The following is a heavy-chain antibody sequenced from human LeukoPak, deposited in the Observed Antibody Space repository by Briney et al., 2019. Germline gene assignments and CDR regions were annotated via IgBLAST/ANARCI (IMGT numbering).Heavy chain of an antibody. D-gene: IGHD6-6*01. Sequence: SETLSLTCTVSGYSISSGYYWGWIRQPPGKGLEWIGSIYHSGSTYYNPSLKSRVTISVDTSKNQFSLKLNSVTAADTAVYYCARHERGSSDWFDPWGQGTLVTVSS. V-gene: IGHV4-38-2*02. CDR1: GYSISSGYY. CDR3: ARHERGSSDWFDP. J-gene: IGHJ5*02. CDR2: IYHSGST.